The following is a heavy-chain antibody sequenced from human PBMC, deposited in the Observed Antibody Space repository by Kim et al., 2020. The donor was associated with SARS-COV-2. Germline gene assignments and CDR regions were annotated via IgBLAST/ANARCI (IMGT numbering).Heavy chain of an antibody. J-gene: IGHJ4*02. CDR2: IYYSGST. Sequence: SETLSLTCTVSGGSISSYYWSWIRQPPGKGLEWIGYIYYSGSTNYNPSLKSRVTISVDTSKNQFSLKLSSVTAADTAVYYCARMDWVYFDYWGQGTLVTVSS. D-gene: IGHD3-9*01. CDR3: ARMDWVYFDY. V-gene: IGHV4-59*01. CDR1: GGSISSYY.